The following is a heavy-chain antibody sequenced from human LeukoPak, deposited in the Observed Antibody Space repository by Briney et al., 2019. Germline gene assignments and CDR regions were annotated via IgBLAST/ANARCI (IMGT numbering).Heavy chain of an antibody. J-gene: IGHJ6*02. CDR2: ISSTSTI. D-gene: IGHD3-10*01. CDR3: ARDVLLWFGETRNYGMDV. CDR1: GFTFGDYA. V-gene: IGHV3-69-1*01. Sequence: GGSLRLSCTASGFTFGDYAMSWVRQAPGKGLEWVSYISSTSTIYYADSVKGRFTISRDNAMNSLYLQMNSLRDEDTALYYCARDVLLWFGETRNYGMDVWGQGTTVTVSS.